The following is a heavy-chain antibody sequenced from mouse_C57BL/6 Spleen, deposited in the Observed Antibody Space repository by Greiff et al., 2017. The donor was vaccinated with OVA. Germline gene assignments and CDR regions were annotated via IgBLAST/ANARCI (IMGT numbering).Heavy chain of an antibody. CDR2: IWSDGST. D-gene: IGHD4-1*01. V-gene: IGHV2-6-1*01. Sequence: QVQLKQSGPGLVAPSQSLSITCTVSGFSLTSYGVHWVRQPPGKGLEWLVVIWSDGSTNYNSALKSRLSLSKDNSKSQVFLKMNSLQTDDTAMYDCARHRKLGRPYAMDYWGQGTSVTVSS. J-gene: IGHJ4*01. CDR1: GFSLTSYG. CDR3: ARHRKLGRPYAMDY.